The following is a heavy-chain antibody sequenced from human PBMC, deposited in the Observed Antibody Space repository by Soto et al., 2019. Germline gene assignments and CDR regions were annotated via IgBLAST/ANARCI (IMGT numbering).Heavy chain of an antibody. D-gene: IGHD6-19*01. Sequence: SETLSLTCTVSGGSMSSNYWSWIRQSAGKGLEWIGRIYTSGTTNYNPSIKSRVTMSVDTSKNRFSLKLTSVTAADTAVYYCARDQRLDSYSSPLYLYFDSWGQGSLVTASS. CDR3: ARDQRLDSYSSPLYLYFDS. CDR1: GGSMSSNY. J-gene: IGHJ4*02. CDR2: IYTSGTT. V-gene: IGHV4-4*07.